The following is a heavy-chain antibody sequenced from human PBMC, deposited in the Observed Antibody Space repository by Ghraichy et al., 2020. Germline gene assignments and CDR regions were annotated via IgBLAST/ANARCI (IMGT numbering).Heavy chain of an antibody. D-gene: IGHD4-17*01. CDR1: GFTFSSYW. CDR2: INSDGSST. Sequence: GGSLRLSCAASGFTFSSYWMHWVRQAPGKGLVWVSRINSDGSSTSYADSVKGRFTISRDNAKNTLYLQMNSLRAEDTAVYYCAREDYGEGLVWFDYWGQGTLVTVSS. V-gene: IGHV3-74*01. CDR3: AREDYGEGLVWFDY. J-gene: IGHJ4*02.